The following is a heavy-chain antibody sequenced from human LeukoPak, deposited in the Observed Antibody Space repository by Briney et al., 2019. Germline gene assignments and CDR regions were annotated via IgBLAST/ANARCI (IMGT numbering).Heavy chain of an antibody. Sequence: ASVKVSCKASGYTFTNYGISWGRQAPGHGLERMGWITIYNGNTDYAQKLRGRVTMTTDTSTSTAYMELRSLRSDDTAVYYCARITYDFWSGYYMPDDPWGQGTLVTVSS. CDR3: ARITYDFWSGYYMPDDP. D-gene: IGHD3-3*01. CDR2: ITIYNGNT. J-gene: IGHJ5*02. V-gene: IGHV1-18*01. CDR1: GYTFTNYG.